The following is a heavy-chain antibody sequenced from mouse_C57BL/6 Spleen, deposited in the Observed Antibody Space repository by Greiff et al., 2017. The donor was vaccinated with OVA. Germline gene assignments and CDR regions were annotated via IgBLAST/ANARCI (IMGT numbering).Heavy chain of an antibody. CDR2: IYPVSGET. CDR3: GRDMDGTYYAMDY. D-gene: IGHD2-1*01. V-gene: IGHV1-11*01. CDR1: GYTFTDHI. J-gene: IGHJ4*01. Sequence: QVQLQQSGAELASPGASVTLSCKASGYTFTDHIMNWVKKRPGQGLEWIGRIYPVSGETNYNPKFMGKATFSVDRSSSTVYMVLNSLTSEDPAVYYCGRDMDGTYYAMDYWGQGTSVTVSS.